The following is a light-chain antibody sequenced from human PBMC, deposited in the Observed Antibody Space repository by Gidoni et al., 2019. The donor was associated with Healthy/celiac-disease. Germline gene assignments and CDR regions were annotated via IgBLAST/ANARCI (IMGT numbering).Light chain of an antibody. CDR3: QQRSNWALT. V-gene: IGKV3-11*01. CDR2: DAS. Sequence: EFVLPQSPATLSLSPGEGAPLSCRARQSVSSYLAWYQQKPGQAPRLLIYDASNSATGIPARFSGSLSVTDFTLTISRLEPEDFVVYYCQQRSNWALTFGGGTKVEIK. J-gene: IGKJ4*01. CDR1: QSVSSY.